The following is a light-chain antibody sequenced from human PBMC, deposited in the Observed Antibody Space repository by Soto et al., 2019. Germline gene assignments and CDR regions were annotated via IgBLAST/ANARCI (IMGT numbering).Light chain of an antibody. CDR1: QSVSIS. V-gene: IGKV3D-15*01. Sequence: EIVMTQSPATLSVSPGERTTLSCRASQSVSISVDWYQQKPGQAPRLLIYRSSTRATGIPARFSVSGSGTEFSLTISSLQSEDFAVYYCQQYNIWPWTFGQGTKVEIK. J-gene: IGKJ1*01. CDR3: QQYNIWPWT. CDR2: RSS.